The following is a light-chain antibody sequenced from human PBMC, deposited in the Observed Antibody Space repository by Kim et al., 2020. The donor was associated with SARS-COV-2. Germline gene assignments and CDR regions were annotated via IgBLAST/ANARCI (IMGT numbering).Light chain of an antibody. Sequence: SVGDRVTITCGANQDIGNDLGWYQQNPMRAPKRLIYGASNLQRGVPSRFSGSGSETEFTLTINSLQPEDFATYFCLQHRTYPITFVQGTRLEIK. CDR2: GAS. CDR1: QDIGND. CDR3: LQHRTYPIT. V-gene: IGKV1-17*01. J-gene: IGKJ5*01.